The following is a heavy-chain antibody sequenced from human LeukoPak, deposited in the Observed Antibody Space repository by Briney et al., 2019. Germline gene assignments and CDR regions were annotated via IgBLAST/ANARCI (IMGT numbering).Heavy chain of an antibody. D-gene: IGHD6-19*01. J-gene: IGHJ6*02. CDR2: IYYSGST. V-gene: IGHV4-59*01. CDR3: ARDGYSSGWYFYYGMDV. Sequence: SETLSLTCTVSGGSISSYYWSWIRQPPGKGLEWIGYIYYSGSTNYNPSLKSRVTISVDTSKNQFSLKLSSVTAADTAVYYCARDGYSSGWYFYYGMDVWGQGTTVTVSS. CDR1: GGSISSYY.